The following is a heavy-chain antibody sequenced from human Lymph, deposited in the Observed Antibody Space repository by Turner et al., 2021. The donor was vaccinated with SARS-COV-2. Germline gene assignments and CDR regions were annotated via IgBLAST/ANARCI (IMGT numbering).Heavy chain of an antibody. CDR2: FYYSGST. CDR1: GDSISNYY. Sequence: QVQLQESGPGQVKPSETLSLPCTVSGDSISNYYCSWIRQPPGKGLEWIGYFYYSGSTNYYPSLKGRVTISVDTSKNHFSLKLSSVTAADTAVYYCARGFDYWGQGTLVTVSS. CDR3: ARGFDY. V-gene: IGHV4-59*13. J-gene: IGHJ4*02.